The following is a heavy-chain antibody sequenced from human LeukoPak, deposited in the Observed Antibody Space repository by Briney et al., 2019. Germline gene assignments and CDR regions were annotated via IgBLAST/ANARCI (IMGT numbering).Heavy chain of an antibody. D-gene: IGHD1-7*01. CDR1: GFTFSSYS. V-gene: IGHV3-21*01. Sequence: GGSLRLSCAASGFTFSSYSMNWVRHAPGKGLEWVSSISSSSSYIYYADSVKGRFTISRDNAKNSLYLQMTSLGAEDTAVYYCARDQLELRAFDIWGQGTMVTVSS. CDR3: ARDQLELRAFDI. CDR2: ISSSSSYI. J-gene: IGHJ3*02.